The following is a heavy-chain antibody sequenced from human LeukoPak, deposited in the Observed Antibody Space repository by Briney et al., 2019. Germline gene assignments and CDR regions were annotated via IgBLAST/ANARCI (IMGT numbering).Heavy chain of an antibody. Sequence: GGSLRLSCAASGFTFSSYGMHWFRQAPGKGLEWVAVIWYDGSNKYYADSVKGRFTISRDNSKNTLYLQMNSLRAEDTAVYYCARSRTYYDSSGPSDYFDYWGQGTLVTVSS. J-gene: IGHJ4*02. CDR3: ARSRTYYDSSGPSDYFDY. CDR1: GFTFSSYG. V-gene: IGHV3-33*01. CDR2: IWYDGSNK. D-gene: IGHD3-22*01.